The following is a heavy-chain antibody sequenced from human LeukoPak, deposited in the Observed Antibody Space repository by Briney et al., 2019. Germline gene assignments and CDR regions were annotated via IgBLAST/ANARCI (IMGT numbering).Heavy chain of an antibody. D-gene: IGHD1-26*01. CDR2: IYSSGST. V-gene: IGHV3-53*01. Sequence: GGSLRLSCAVSGFTFSNYWMNWVRQAPGKGLEWVSVIYSSGSTYYADSVKGRFTISRDNSKNTLYLQMNSLRAEDTAVYYCARERSYGFDYWGQGTLVTVSS. CDR3: ARERSYGFDY. CDR1: GFTFSNYW. J-gene: IGHJ4*02.